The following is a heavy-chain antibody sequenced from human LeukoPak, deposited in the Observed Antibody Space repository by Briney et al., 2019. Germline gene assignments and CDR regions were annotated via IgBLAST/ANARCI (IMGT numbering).Heavy chain of an antibody. CDR1: GGTFSSYT. CDR3: ARVPDYYDSSGYPPL. J-gene: IGHJ4*02. Sequence: ASVKVSCKASGGTFSSYTISWVRQAPGQGLEWMGRIIPILGIANYAQKFQGRVTITADKSTSTAYVELSSLRSEDTAVYYCARVPDYYDSSGYPPLWGQGTLVTVSS. D-gene: IGHD3-22*01. CDR2: IIPILGIA. V-gene: IGHV1-69*02.